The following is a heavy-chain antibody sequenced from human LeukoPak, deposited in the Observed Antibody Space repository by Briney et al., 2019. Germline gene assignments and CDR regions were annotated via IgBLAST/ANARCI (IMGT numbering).Heavy chain of an antibody. CDR1: GGSINSYY. D-gene: IGHD6-13*01. CDR3: AIHRAGSSSWYILDY. Sequence: SETLSLTCTVSGGSINSYYWSWIRQPPGKALEWIGYIYYSGSTNYNPSVKSRVTISVDTSKNQFSLKLSSVTAADTAVYYCAIHRAGSSSWYILDYWGQGTLVTVSS. CDR2: IYYSGST. J-gene: IGHJ4*02. V-gene: IGHV4-59*08.